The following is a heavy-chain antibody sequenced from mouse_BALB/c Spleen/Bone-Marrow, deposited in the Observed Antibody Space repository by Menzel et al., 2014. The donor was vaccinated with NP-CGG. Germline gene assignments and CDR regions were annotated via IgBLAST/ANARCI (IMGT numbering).Heavy chain of an antibody. Sequence: EVHLVESGGGLVKPGGSLKLSCAASGFTFSSYAMSWVRQSPEKRLEWVAGISSGGSYTYYPDTVTGRFTISRDNAKNTLYLEMSSLRSEDTAMYYCARDHYGYYTMDYWGQGTSVTVSS. J-gene: IGHJ4*01. CDR2: ISSGGSYT. CDR1: GFTFSSYA. CDR3: ARDHYGYYTMDY. V-gene: IGHV5-9-4*01. D-gene: IGHD1-2*01.